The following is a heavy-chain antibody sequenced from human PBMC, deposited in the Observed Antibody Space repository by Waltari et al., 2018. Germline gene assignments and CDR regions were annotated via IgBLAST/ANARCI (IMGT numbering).Heavy chain of an antibody. CDR3: ATVAGRFRELLSY. J-gene: IGHJ4*02. CDR2: LYPENGET. D-gene: IGHD3-10*01. Sequence: QVQLVQSGAEVKKPGASVKVSCKVSGYTLTELSMHWVRQAPGKGLEWMGGLYPENGETIDAQKCQVRVTMTDDTSTDTAYMELSSLSSEDTAVYYCATVAGRFRELLSYWGQGTLVTVSS. CDR1: GYTLTELS. V-gene: IGHV1-24*01.